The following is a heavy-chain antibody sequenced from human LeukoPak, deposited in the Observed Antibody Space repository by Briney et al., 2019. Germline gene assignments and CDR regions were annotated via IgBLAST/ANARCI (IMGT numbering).Heavy chain of an antibody. J-gene: IGHJ4*02. CDR1: GFTVSSNY. D-gene: IGHD3-22*01. Sequence: GGSLRLSCAASGFTVSSNYMSWVRQAPGKGLEWVSVIYSGGSTYYADSVKGRFTISRDNSKNTLYLQMNSLRAEDTAVYYCARKRYYYDSGGFHFDYWGQGTLVTVSS. V-gene: IGHV3-66*01. CDR3: ARKRYYYDSGGFHFDY. CDR2: IYSGGST.